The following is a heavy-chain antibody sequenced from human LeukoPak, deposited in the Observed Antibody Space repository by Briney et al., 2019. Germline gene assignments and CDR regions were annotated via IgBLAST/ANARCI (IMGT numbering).Heavy chain of an antibody. CDR1: GDSISSSY. J-gene: IGHJ3*01. V-gene: IGHV4-59*08. CDR2: FYDTVST. CDR3: ARHGAFFTRGFCSNSNCHVDGLQT. D-gene: IGHD2/OR15-2a*01. Sequence: SETLSLTCTVSGDSISSSYWSSIRHSPGKGMEWIGYFYDTVSTKYNPSLKRRVIISTDKSKNQLSLKLNSVTAADTAVYYCARHGAFFTRGFCSNSNCHVDGLQTWGQGIVVSVSS.